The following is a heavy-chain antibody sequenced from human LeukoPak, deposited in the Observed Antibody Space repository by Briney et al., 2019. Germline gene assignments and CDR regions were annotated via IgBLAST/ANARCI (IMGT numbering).Heavy chain of an antibody. CDR1: GGSFSSYF. V-gene: IGHV4-34*01. Sequence: PSETLSLTCAVSGGSFSSYFCSWLRQPPGKGLEWIGEINPGGGTNYNPSLKSRVTISVDTSKNQFSLKLSSVTAADTAVYYCARGLEYDFWSGNYSDGFDVWDQGTMVTVSS. J-gene: IGHJ3*01. CDR2: INPGGGT. CDR3: ARGLEYDFWSGNYSDGFDV. D-gene: IGHD3/OR15-3a*01.